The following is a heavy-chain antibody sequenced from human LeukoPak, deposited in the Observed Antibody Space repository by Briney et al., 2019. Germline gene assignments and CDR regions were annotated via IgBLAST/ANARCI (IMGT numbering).Heavy chain of an antibody. Sequence: SETLSLTCTVSGGSISSYYWSWIRQPPGKGLELIGYIYYSGSTNYNPSLKSRVTISVDTSKNQFSLKLSSVTAADTAVYYCASGSPYCSGGSCLNFDYWGQGTLVTVSS. V-gene: IGHV4-59*08. CDR3: ASGSPYCSGGSCLNFDY. CDR1: GGSISSYY. D-gene: IGHD2-15*01. J-gene: IGHJ4*02. CDR2: IYYSGST.